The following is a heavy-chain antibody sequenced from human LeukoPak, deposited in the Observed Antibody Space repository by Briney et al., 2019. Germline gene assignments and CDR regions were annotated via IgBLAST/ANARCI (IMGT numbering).Heavy chain of an antibody. Sequence: GGSLRLSCAASGFTFTTFSMNWVRQAPGKGLEWVSSITSGGDYIYYADSVKGRFTTSRDNAKNSLSLQLNSLRVEDTAVYYCARGHYDVLAASYKWTPDYWGQGTLVTVSS. V-gene: IGHV3-21*01. CDR3: ARGHYDVLAASYKWTPDY. D-gene: IGHD3-9*01. CDR1: GFTFTTFS. CDR2: ITSGGDYI. J-gene: IGHJ4*02.